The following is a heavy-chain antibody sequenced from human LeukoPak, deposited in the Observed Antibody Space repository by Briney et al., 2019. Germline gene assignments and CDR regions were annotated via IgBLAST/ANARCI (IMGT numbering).Heavy chain of an antibody. V-gene: IGHV1-18*01. CDR1: GYTFTSYG. Sequence: ASVKVSCKASGYTFTSYGISWVRQAPGQGLEWMGWISAYNGNTNYAQKLQGRVTMTTDTSTSTAYMELRSLRSDDTAVYYCAREKKTAYDILTGGDFDYWGQGTLVTVSS. CDR3: AREKKTAYDILTGGDFDY. D-gene: IGHD3-9*01. CDR2: ISAYNGNT. J-gene: IGHJ4*02.